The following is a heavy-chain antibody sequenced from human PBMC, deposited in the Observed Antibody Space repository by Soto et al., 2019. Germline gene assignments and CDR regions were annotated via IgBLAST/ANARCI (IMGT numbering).Heavy chain of an antibody. Sequence: QVQLVQSGAEVKQPGSSVKVSCKASGGNLRTYSITWVRQAPGQGLEWMGRIIPTLGETTYAQTFQGRVTIADEKPTSTAYMDLGSLNSAATVVYFCGRGGGLYSFDYWGQGTLVTVSS. V-gene: IGHV1-69*08. CDR2: IIPTLGET. CDR1: GGNLRTYS. CDR3: GRGGGLYSFDY. D-gene: IGHD2-15*01. J-gene: IGHJ4*02.